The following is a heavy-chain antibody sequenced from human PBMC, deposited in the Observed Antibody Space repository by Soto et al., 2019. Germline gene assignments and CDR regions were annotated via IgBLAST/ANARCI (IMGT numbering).Heavy chain of an antibody. CDR1: GFTFSSYS. CDR2: ISSSTI. J-gene: IGHJ4*02. Sequence: EVQLVESGGGLVQPGGSLRLSCAASGFTFSSYSMNWVRQAPGKGLEWVSYISSSTIYYADSVKGRFTISRDNAKNSLYLQRNSVRAEDTGVYYCARDAPPGDYWGQGTLVTVSS. CDR3: ARDAPPGDY. V-gene: IGHV3-48*01.